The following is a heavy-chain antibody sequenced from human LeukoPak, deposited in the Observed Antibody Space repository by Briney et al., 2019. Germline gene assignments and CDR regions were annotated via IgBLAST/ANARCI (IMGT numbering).Heavy chain of an antibody. CDR3: ARDHDWAFDY. CDR2: INRGGDNI. V-gene: IGHV3-48*02. Sequence: GGSLRLPCSASGFTFSSYSMNWVRQAPGKGLEWLAYINRGGDNIWYADSVKGRFTISRDNAWDSLFLQMNSLRDEDTAVYYCARDHDWAFDYWGQGTLVTVSS. D-gene: IGHD3-9*01. J-gene: IGHJ4*02. CDR1: GFTFSSYS.